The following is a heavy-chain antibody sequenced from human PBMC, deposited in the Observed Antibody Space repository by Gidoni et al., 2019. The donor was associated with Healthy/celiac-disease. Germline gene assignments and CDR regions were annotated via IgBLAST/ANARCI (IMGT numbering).Heavy chain of an antibody. D-gene: IGHD2-21*02. CDR2: IIPIFGTA. Sequence: LEWMGGIIPIFGTANYAQKFQGRVTITADESTSTAYMELSSLRSEDTAVYYCARDRFPLVDIVVVTENYYYYGMDVWGQGTTVTVSS. CDR3: ARDRFPLVDIVVVTENYYYYGMDV. V-gene: IGHV1-69*01. J-gene: IGHJ6*02.